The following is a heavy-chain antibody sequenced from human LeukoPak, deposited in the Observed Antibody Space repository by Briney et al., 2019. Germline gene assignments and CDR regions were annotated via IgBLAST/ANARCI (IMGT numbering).Heavy chain of an antibody. Sequence: PGRSLRLSCAASGFTFSSYGMHWVRQAPGKGLEWVAVIWYDGSNKYYADSVKGRFTISRDNSKNTLYLQMNSLRAEDTAVYYCARGIGDIVVVVAALDYWGQGTLVTVSS. V-gene: IGHV3-33*01. J-gene: IGHJ4*02. CDR2: IWYDGSNK. CDR3: ARGIGDIVVVVAALDY. D-gene: IGHD2-15*01. CDR1: GFTFSSYG.